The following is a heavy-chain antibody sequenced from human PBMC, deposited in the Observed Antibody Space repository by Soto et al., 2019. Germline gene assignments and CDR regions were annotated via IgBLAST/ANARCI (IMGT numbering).Heavy chain of an antibody. CDR2: IYHSGST. D-gene: IGHD2-2*02. CDR1: GYSISSGYY. V-gene: IGHV4-38-2*02. J-gene: IGHJ4*02. CDR3: ARDSVPRYCSSTSCYTLIPDFVY. Sequence: PSETLSLTCAVSGYSISSGYYWGWIRQPPGKGLEWIGSIYHSGSTYYNPSLKSRVTISVDTSKNQFSLKLSSVTAADTAVYYCARDSVPRYCSSTSCYTLIPDFVYWGQATLVTVSS.